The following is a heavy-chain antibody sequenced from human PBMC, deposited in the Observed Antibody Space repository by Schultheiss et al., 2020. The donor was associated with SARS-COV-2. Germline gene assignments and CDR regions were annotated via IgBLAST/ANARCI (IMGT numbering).Heavy chain of an antibody. CDR1: GFTFSGYG. Sequence: GGSLRLSCAASGFTFSGYGMHWVRQAPGKGLEWVAVIWYDGSKKYYGDSVKGRFTVSRDNFKNTLDLQMNNLRAEDTAVYYCARGCEEARGSGGFYFDSWGQGTPVTVSS. CDR2: IWYDGSKK. CDR3: ARGCEEARGSGGFYFDS. J-gene: IGHJ4*02. D-gene: IGHD3-10*01. V-gene: IGHV3-33*01.